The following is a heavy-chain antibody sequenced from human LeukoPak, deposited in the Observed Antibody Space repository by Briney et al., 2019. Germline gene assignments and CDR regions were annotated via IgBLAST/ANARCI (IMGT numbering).Heavy chain of an antibody. CDR2: TSGTGANT. D-gene: IGHD1-26*01. V-gene: IGHV3-23*01. CDR3: VRGVGVSRFNYFDP. J-gene: IGHJ5*02. Sequence: PGGSPRLSCAASGFTFKNYGMSWVRQAPGKGLEWVSDTSGTGANTYYADSVKGRFTISRDNSKNTLYLQMNSLRDDDTAVYYCVRGVGVSRFNYFDPWGQGTLVTVSS. CDR1: GFTFKNYG.